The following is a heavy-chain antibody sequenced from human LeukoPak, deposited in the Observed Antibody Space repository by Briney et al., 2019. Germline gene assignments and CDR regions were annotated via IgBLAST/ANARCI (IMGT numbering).Heavy chain of an antibody. V-gene: IGHV4-4*09. D-gene: IGHD1-1*01. CDR2: IYTSGST. Sequence: SETLSLTCTVSGGSISSYYWSWIRQPPGKGLEWIGYIYTSGSTNYNPSLKSRVTISVDTSKNQFSLKLSSVTAADTAVYYYARRQRPNYGMDVWGQGTTVTVSS. J-gene: IGHJ6*02. CDR1: GGSISSYY. CDR3: ARRQRPNYGMDV.